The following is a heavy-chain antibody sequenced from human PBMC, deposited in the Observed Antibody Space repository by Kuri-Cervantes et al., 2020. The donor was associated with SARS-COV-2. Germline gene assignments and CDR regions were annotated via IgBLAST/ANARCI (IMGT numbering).Heavy chain of an antibody. CDR2: INHSGST. Sequence: SETLSLTCAASGFTFSSYAMSWVRQAPGKGLEWIGEINHSGSTNYNPSLKGRVTISVDTSKNQFSLKLSSVTAADTAVYYCARGPWMYYYDSSGYPPFDYWGQGTLVTVSS. D-gene: IGHD3-22*01. CDR1: GFTFSSYA. CDR3: ARGPWMYYYDSSGYPPFDY. J-gene: IGHJ4*02. V-gene: IGHV4-34*01.